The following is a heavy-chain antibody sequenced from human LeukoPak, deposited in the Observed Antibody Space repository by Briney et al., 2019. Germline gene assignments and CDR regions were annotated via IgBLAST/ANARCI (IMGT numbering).Heavy chain of an antibody. D-gene: IGHD3-10*01. Sequence: GGSLRLSCAASEFTFSKYGMHWVRQAPGKGLEWVAFIRYDGSNKYYADSVKGRFTISRDNSKNTLYLQMNSLRAEDTAVYYCAKDPKWFGALLAYFDYWGQGTLVTVSS. CDR3: AKDPKWFGALLAYFDY. CDR2: IRYDGSNK. V-gene: IGHV3-30*02. J-gene: IGHJ4*02. CDR1: EFTFSKYG.